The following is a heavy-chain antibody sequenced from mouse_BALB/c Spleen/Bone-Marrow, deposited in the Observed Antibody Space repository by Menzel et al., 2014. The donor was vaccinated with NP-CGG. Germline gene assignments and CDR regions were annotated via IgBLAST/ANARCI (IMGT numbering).Heavy chain of an antibody. D-gene: IGHD2-3*01. CDR3: ARWLLPYVFYY. Sequence: QMHKPVAERVKPGAPVTLSCTDYGFNIEDTYMHWVKQRPEQGLEWIGRIDPANGNTKYDPKFQGKATITADTSSNTAYLQLSSLTSEDTAVYYCARWLLPYVFYYRRQRPPVSASS. V-gene: IGHV14-3*02. CDR1: GFNIEDTY. CDR2: IDPANGNT. J-gene: IGHJ4*01.